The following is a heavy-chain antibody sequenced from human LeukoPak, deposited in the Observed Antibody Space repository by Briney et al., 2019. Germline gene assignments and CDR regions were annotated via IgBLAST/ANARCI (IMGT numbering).Heavy chain of an antibody. Sequence: SVKVSCKASGGTFSSYAISWVRQAPGQGLEWMGGIIPIFGTANYAQKFQGRVTITADGSTSTAYMELSSLRSEDTAVYYCARISLDSSGWYVHFDYWGQGTLVTVSS. CDR1: GGTFSSYA. D-gene: IGHD6-19*01. V-gene: IGHV1-69*13. J-gene: IGHJ4*02. CDR3: ARISLDSSGWYVHFDY. CDR2: IIPIFGTA.